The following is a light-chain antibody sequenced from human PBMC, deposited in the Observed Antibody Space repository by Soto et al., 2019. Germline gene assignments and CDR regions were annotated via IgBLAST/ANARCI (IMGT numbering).Light chain of an antibody. CDR3: QQSYSTPS. V-gene: IGKV1-39*01. CDR1: QSIGSY. J-gene: IGKJ5*01. Sequence: DIQMTQSPSSLSASVGDRVTITCRASQSIGSYLNSYHQKPGKAPKLLIYAGSNLQSRVPSRFSGSGSGTDFTLTISTLQPEDFATYYCQQSYSTPSFGQGTRLEI. CDR2: AGS.